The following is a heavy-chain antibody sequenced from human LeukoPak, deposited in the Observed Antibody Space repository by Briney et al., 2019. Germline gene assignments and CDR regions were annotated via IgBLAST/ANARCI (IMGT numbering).Heavy chain of an antibody. J-gene: IGHJ4*02. CDR3: ARHVRPYGDYWY. Sequence: SETLSLTCIVSGGSISSYYWSWIRQPPGKGLEWIGYIYYSGSTNYNPSLKSRVTISVDTSKNQFSLKLSSVTAADTAVYYCARHVRPYGDYWYWGQGTLVTVSS. V-gene: IGHV4-59*08. CDR1: GGSISSYY. D-gene: IGHD4-17*01. CDR2: IYYSGST.